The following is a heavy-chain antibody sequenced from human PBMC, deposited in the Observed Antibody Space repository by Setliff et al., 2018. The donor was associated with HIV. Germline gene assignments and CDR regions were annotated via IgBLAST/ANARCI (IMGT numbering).Heavy chain of an antibody. CDR2: VYYTGST. J-gene: IGHJ3*02. D-gene: IGHD4-17*01. CDR1: AFSMSSYY. Sequence: SETLSLTCSVSAFSMSSYYWSFIRQPPGKGLEWIGCVYYTGSTNYSPSLKSRVTISIDTSKNQFSLKLSSVTAADTAVYYCARGPTVTARRERAFDIWGQGAMVTVSS. V-gene: IGHV4-59*01. CDR3: ARGPTVTARRERAFDI.